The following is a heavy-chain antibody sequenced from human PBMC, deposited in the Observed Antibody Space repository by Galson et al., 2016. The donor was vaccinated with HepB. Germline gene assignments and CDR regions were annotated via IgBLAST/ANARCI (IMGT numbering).Heavy chain of an antibody. Sequence: SVKVSCKASGYIFINYYIHWVRQAPGQGLEWVGWINPNSGGTNYVQKFQGWVTMTRDTSISTAYMELRRLKSDDTAVYYCARLGLWSLDLWGQGTLVIVSA. CDR1: GYIFINYY. V-gene: IGHV1-2*04. J-gene: IGHJ5*02. CDR2: INPNSGGT. CDR3: ARLGLWSLDL. D-gene: IGHD3-10*01.